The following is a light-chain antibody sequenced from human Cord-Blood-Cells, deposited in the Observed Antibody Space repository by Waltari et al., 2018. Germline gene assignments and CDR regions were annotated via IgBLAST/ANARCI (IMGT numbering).Light chain of an antibody. CDR3: MQALQTPIT. J-gene: IGKJ5*01. V-gene: IGKV2-28*01. CDR1: QSLLHSNGYNY. CDR2: LGS. Sequence: DIVMTQSPLSLPVTPGEPASISCRSSQSLLHSNGYNYLDWYLQKPVQSPQLLIYLGSNRASGVPDRFSGSGSGTDFTLKISRVEAEDVGVYYGMQALQTPITFGQGTRLEIK.